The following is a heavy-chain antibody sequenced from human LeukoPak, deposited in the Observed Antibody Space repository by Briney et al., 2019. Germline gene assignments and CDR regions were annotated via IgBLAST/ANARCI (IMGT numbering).Heavy chain of an antibody. CDR2: INPNSGGT. CDR1: GYTFTVYY. CDR3: ARPRGYDSGYDNYLKNSWFDP. D-gene: IGHD5-12*01. Sequence: GASVKVSCKASGYTFTVYYMHWVRQAPGQGLEWMGWINPNSGGTNYAQKFQGRVTMTRDTSISTAYMELSRLRSDDTAVYYCARPRGYDSGYDNYLKNSWFDPWGQGTLVTVSS. V-gene: IGHV1-2*02. J-gene: IGHJ5*02.